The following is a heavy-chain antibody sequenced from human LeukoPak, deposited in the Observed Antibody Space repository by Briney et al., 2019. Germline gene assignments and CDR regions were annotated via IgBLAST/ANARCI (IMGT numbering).Heavy chain of an antibody. CDR1: GGTFSSYA. CDR3: ARDNSVRDEAWWFNP. D-gene: IGHD5-24*01. Sequence: ASVEVSCKASGGTFSSYAISWVRQAPGQGLEWMGVVSPSGGSTTYAQKFQGRVTLTRDMSTSTDYLELSSLRSEDTAVYYCARDNSVRDEAWWFNPWGQGTLVTVSS. V-gene: IGHV1-46*01. J-gene: IGHJ5*02. CDR2: VSPSGGST.